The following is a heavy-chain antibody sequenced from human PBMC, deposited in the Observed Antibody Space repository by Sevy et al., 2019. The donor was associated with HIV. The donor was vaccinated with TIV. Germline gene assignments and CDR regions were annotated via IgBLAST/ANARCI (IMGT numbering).Heavy chain of an antibody. CDR3: VRAIAADGSF. CDR1: GFTLNSYW. D-gene: IGHD6-13*01. J-gene: IGHJ4*02. V-gene: IGHV3-7*01. Sequence: GGSLRLSCVPSGFTLNSYWMSWVRQAPGKGLEWVANIKQDGSVRYYVDSVKGRFTISRDNARNLVYLQMNSLRVEDTALYYCVRAIAADGSFWGQGTLVTVSS. CDR2: IKQDGSVR.